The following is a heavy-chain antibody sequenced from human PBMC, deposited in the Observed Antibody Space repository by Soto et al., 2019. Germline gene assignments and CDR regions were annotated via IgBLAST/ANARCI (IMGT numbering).Heavy chain of an antibody. CDR2: IYPGDSDT. J-gene: IGHJ5*02. CDR3: ARLELTGIDH. Sequence: PGESLKISCKGSGYTFATHWIAWVRQMPGKGLEWMGIIYPGDSDTRYSPSFQGQVTISADKSFSTAYLQWSSLKASDKAIYFCARLELTGIDHWGQGTPVTVSS. V-gene: IGHV5-51*01. CDR1: GYTFATHW. D-gene: IGHD1-1*01.